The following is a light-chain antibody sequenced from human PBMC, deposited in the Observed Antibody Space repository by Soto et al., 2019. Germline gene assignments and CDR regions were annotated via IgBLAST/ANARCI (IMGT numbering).Light chain of an antibody. Sequence: IQITQSPSTLSASVGDRVTITCRASQSISSWLAWYQQKPGKAPKLLIYDASSLESGVPSRFSGSGSGTEFTLTISSLQPDDFATYYCQQYNSYRTFGQGTKVDIK. J-gene: IGKJ1*01. V-gene: IGKV1-5*01. CDR3: QQYNSYRT. CDR1: QSISSW. CDR2: DAS.